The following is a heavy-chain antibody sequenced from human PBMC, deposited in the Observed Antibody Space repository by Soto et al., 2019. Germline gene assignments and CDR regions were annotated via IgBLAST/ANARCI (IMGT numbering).Heavy chain of an antibody. CDR3: ARPVARTGTYYYYGMDV. J-gene: IGHJ6*02. Sequence: GESLKISCNGSGYSFTSYWIGWVRQMPGKGLEWMGIIYPGDSDTRYSPSFQGQVTISADKSISTAYLQWSSLKASDTAMYYCARPVARTGTYYYYGMDVWGQGTKVTVSS. V-gene: IGHV5-51*01. CDR1: GYSFTSYW. D-gene: IGHD1-1*01. CDR2: IYPGDSDT.